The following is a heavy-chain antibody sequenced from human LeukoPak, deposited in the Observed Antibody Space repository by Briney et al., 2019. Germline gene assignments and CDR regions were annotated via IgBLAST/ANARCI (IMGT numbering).Heavy chain of an antibody. CDR2: ISANNGDT. CDR1: GYTFTSYG. Sequence: ASVTVSCKASGYTFTSYGISWVRQAPGQGLEWMGWISANNGDTDYPPKLQDRVTMTTDTYTSTAYMELRSLRSDDTAMYYCARESHETREDYWGQGTLVTVSS. CDR3: ARESHETREDY. J-gene: IGHJ4*02. D-gene: IGHD1-1*01. V-gene: IGHV1-18*01.